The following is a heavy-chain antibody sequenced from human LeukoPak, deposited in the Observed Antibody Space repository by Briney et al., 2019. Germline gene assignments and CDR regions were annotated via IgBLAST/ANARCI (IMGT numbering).Heavy chain of an antibody. CDR3: PRGDDSSSWYFDY. CDR1: GFTFSSYG. D-gene: IGHD6-13*01. CDR2: IWYDGSNK. Sequence: GGPLRLSCAASGFTFSSYGMHWVRQAPGKGLEWVAVIWYDGSNKYYADSVKGRFTISRDNSKNTLYLQMNSLRAEDTAVYYCPRGDDSSSWYFDYWGQGTLVTVSS. V-gene: IGHV3-33*01. J-gene: IGHJ4*02.